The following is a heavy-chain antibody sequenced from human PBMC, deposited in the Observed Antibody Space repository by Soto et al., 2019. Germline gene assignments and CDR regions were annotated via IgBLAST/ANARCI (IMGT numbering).Heavy chain of an antibody. J-gene: IGHJ6*02. D-gene: IGHD3-10*01. V-gene: IGHV1-8*01. CDR1: GYTFTSYD. Sequence: SVKVSCKASGYTFTSYDINWVRQATGQGLEWMGWMNPNSGNTGYAQKFQGRVTMTRNTSISTAYMELSSLRSEDTAVYYCARGRRSLWFGELLRRNYYYYGMDVWGQGTTVTVS. CDR3: ARGRRSLWFGELLRRNYYYYGMDV. CDR2: MNPNSGNT.